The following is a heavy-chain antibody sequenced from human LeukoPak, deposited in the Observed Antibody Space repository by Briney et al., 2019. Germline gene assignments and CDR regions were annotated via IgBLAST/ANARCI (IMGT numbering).Heavy chain of an antibody. Sequence: PGGSLRLSCAASGFTFSDYYMSWIRQAPGKGLEWLSYISSCSTIYYADSVKGRFTISRDNAKNSLYLQMNSLRTEDTAVYYCARDRYSYGTPYGMDVWGQGTTVTVSS. CDR1: GFTFSDYY. CDR3: ARDRYSYGTPYGMDV. J-gene: IGHJ6*02. V-gene: IGHV3-11*01. D-gene: IGHD5-18*01. CDR2: ISSCSTI.